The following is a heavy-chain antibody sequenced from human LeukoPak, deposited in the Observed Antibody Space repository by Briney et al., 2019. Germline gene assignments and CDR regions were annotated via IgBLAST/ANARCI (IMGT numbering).Heavy chain of an antibody. CDR1: GFTFSSYS. Sequence: PGGSLRLSCAASGFTFSSYSMNWVRQAPGKGLAWVSSISSSSSYIYYADSVKGRFTISRDNAKNSLYLQMNSLRAEDTAVYYCARDGRSTSYRGIDYWGQGALVTVSS. CDR3: ARDGRSTSYRGIDY. CDR2: ISSSSSYI. V-gene: IGHV3-21*01. J-gene: IGHJ4*02. D-gene: IGHD2-2*01.